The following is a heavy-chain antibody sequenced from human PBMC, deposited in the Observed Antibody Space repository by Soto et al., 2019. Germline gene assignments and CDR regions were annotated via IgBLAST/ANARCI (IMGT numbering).Heavy chain of an antibody. CDR1: GYTFTSYA. CDR3: ARPNRYSSGLDY. CDR2: INAGNGNT. D-gene: IGHD6-19*01. V-gene: IGHV1-3*01. J-gene: IGHJ4*02. Sequence: SVKVSCKASGYTFTSYAMHWVREAPVQRLEWMGWINAGNGNTKYSQKFQGRVTITRDTSASTAYMELSSLRSEDTAVYYCARPNRYSSGLDYWGQGTLVTVSS.